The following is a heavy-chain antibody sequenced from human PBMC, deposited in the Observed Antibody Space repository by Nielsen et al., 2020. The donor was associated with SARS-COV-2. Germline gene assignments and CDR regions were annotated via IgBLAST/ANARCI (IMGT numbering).Heavy chain of an antibody. CDR3: ARAIRAYYYDSSGYYYGHHDAFDI. CDR1: GYTFTSYG. D-gene: IGHD3-22*01. Sequence: ASVKVSCKASGYTFTSYGISWVRQAPGQGLEWMGWISAYNGNTNYAQKFQGRVTITADESTSTAYMELSSLRSEDTAVYYCARAIRAYYYDSSGYYYGHHDAFDIWGQGTMVTVSS. CDR2: ISAYNGNT. V-gene: IGHV1-18*01. J-gene: IGHJ3*02.